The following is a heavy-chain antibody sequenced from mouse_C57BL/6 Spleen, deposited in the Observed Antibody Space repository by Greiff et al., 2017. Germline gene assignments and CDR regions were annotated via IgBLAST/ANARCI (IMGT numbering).Heavy chain of an antibody. D-gene: IGHD2-4*01. CDR3: ARHEYAYDCGAWFAY. CDR1: GYTFTEYT. J-gene: IGHJ3*01. V-gene: IGHV1-62-2*01. CDR2: FYPGSGSI. Sequence: VQLQESGAELVKPGASVKLSCKASGYTFTEYTIHWVKQRSGQGLEWIWWFYPGSGSIKYNEKFKDKATLTADKSSSTVYMELSRLTSEDSAVYFFARHEYAYDCGAWFAYWGKGTLVTVSA.